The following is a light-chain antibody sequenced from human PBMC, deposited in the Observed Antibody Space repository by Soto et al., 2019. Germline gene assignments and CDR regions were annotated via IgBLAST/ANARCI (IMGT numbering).Light chain of an antibody. CDR2: TAS. CDR1: QSISNY. V-gene: IGKV1-39*01. CDR3: QQYNSDSPLT. J-gene: IGKJ4*01. Sequence: NPINMPHSSLSASVGARVTITCRVSQSISNYLHWYQQKPREAPELLIYTASSLQSGVPSTCSGSGSGTDFTLTISMLRPEDFATHYCQQYNSDSPLTFGGGTMVDFK.